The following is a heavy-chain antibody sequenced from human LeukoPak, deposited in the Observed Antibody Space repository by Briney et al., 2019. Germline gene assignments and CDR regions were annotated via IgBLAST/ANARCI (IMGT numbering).Heavy chain of an antibody. CDR3: ASGSSAYDY. CDR1: GGSFSGYY. CDR2: INHSGST. V-gene: IGHV4-34*01. J-gene: IGHJ4*02. D-gene: IGHD6-19*01. Sequence: SGTLSLTCAVYGGSFSGYYWSWIRQPPGKGLEWIGEINHSGSTNYNPSLKSRVTISVDTSKNQFSLKLSSVTAADTAVYYCASGSSAYDYWGQGTLVTVSS.